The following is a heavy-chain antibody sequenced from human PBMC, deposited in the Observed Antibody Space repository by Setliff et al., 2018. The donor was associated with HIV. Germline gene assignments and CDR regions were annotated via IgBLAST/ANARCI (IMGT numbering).Heavy chain of an antibody. CDR2: IYSSGIS. CDR3: ARRDCSNSSCYRGSYYYGVDV. D-gene: IGHD2-2*02. Sequence: PSETLSLTCTVSGESVNNYYWNWIRQSPGKGLEWIGYIYSSGISHYNPSLKSRVTISIDTSKNQFSLKMNSVTAADTAVYYCARRDCSNSSCYRGSYYYGVDVWGQGTPVTVSS. V-gene: IGHV4-4*09. CDR1: GESVNNYY. J-gene: IGHJ6*02.